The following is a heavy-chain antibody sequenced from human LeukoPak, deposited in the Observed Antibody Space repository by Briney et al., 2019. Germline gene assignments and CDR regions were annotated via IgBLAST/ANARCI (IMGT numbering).Heavy chain of an antibody. CDR1: GYSFTSYW. CDR3: ARRVTMVRGVYYFDY. CDR2: IYPGDSDT. D-gene: IGHD3-10*01. Sequence: GESLKISCKGSGYSFTSYWIGWVRQMPGKGLEWMGIIYPGDSDTRYSPSFQGQVTISADKSISTAYLQWSSLKASDIAMYYCARRVTMVRGVYYFDYWGQGTLVTVSS. V-gene: IGHV5-51*01. J-gene: IGHJ4*02.